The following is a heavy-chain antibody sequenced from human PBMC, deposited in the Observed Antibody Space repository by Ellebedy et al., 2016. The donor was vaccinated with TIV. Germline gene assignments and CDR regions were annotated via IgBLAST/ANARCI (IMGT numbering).Heavy chain of an antibody. CDR1: GFTVTTNY. J-gene: IGHJ4*02. CDR2: IFSAADGGDT. CDR3: ARDAAGNGGKLDY. V-gene: IGHV3-53*01. Sequence: PGGSLRLSCAASGFTVTTNYMNWVRQAPGKGLEWVSVIFSAADGGDTHYADSVKGRFNISRDSSKNTLYLQMNSLRAEDTAVYYCARDAAGNGGKLDYWGQGALVTVSS. D-gene: IGHD4-23*01.